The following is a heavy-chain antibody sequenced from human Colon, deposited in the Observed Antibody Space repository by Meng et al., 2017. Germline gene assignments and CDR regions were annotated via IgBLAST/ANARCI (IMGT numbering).Heavy chain of an antibody. J-gene: IGHJ6*02. D-gene: IGHD3-16*01. CDR2: ISAFNGNT. CDR1: GYTFTSYG. Sequence: ASVKVSCKASGYTFTSYGISWVRQAPGQGLEWMGWISAFNGNTNYAQKLQGRVTMTTDTSTSTAYMELRSLRSDDTAVYYCARVGLGSYYYYDMDVWGQGTMVTVSS. V-gene: IGHV1-18*01. CDR3: ARVGLGSYYYYDMDV.